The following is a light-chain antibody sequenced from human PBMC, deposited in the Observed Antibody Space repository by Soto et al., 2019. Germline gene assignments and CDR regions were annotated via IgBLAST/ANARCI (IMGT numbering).Light chain of an antibody. V-gene: IGLV2-14*01. CDR1: SSDVGIYNY. CDR2: EVT. Sequence: QSVLTQPASVSGSPGQSIAISCTGSSSDVGIYNYVSWYQQHPGKVPKLIIYEVTNRPSGVSNRFSGSKSGNTASLTISGLQAEDEADYYCCSYAGSSFGTGTKLTVL. CDR3: CSYAGSS. J-gene: IGLJ1*01.